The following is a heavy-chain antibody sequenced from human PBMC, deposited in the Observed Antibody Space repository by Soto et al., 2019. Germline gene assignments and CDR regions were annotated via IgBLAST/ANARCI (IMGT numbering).Heavy chain of an antibody. CDR1: GGSVSSGSYY. CDR3: AGLRGYAGNPIDY. Sequence: SETLSLTCTVSGGSVSSGSYYWSWIRQPPGKGLEWIGYIYYSGSTNYNPSLKSRVTMSVDTPKNQFSLRLSSVTTADTAVYYCAGLRGYAGNPIDYWGQGTLVTVSS. V-gene: IGHV4-61*01. CDR2: IYYSGST. J-gene: IGHJ4*02. D-gene: IGHD5-12*01.